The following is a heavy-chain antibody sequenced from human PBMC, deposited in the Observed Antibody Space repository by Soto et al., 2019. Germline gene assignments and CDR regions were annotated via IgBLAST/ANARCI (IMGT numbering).Heavy chain of an antibody. D-gene: IGHD6-19*01. Sequence: SQTLSLTCAISGDSVSSNTAAWNWIRSSPSRGLEWLGRTYYRSNWRHDYAVSVKSRITVNPDTSKNHFSLQLNSVTPDDTAVYYCARGVSGSGFDLWGEGNLVTVYS. CDR3: ARGVSGSGFDL. CDR1: GDSVSSNTAA. V-gene: IGHV6-1*01. CDR2: TYYRSNWRH. J-gene: IGHJ4*02.